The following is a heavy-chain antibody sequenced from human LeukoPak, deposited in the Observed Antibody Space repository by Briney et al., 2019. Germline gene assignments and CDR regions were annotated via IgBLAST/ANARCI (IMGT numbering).Heavy chain of an antibody. CDR2: IKQDGSDV. D-gene: IGHD6-13*01. V-gene: IGHV3-7*01. Sequence: GGSLRLSCLGSGFPFTTNWMSWVRQAPGKGLEWVAKIKQDGSDVYYVVSVKGRFTISRDNAKNSVYLQMNSLRDEDTAVYYCASITSYGISWFFDHWGQGILVTVSS. CDR1: GFPFTTNW. J-gene: IGHJ4*02. CDR3: ASITSYGISWFFDH.